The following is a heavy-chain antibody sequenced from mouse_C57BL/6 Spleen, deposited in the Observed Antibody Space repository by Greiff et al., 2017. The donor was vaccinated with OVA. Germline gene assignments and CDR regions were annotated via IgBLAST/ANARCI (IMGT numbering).Heavy chain of an antibody. CDR2: ISSGSSTI. J-gene: IGHJ3*01. CDR3: ARPYGAY. Sequence: EVKLMESGGGLVKPGGSLKLSCAASGFTFSDYGMHWVRQAPEKGLEWVAYISSGSSTIYCADTVKGRFTISRDNAKNTLFLQMTSLRSEDTAMYYCARPYGAYWGQGTLVTVSA. CDR1: GFTFSDYG. D-gene: IGHD1-1*01. V-gene: IGHV5-17*01.